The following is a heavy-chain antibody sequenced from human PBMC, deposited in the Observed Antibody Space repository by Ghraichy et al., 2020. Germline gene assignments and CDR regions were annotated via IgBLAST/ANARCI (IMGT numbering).Heavy chain of an antibody. CDR2: IYYSGST. V-gene: IGHV4-30-4*07. CDR1: GGSISSGGYS. CDR3: ARANDTAMVTLLVY. J-gene: IGHJ4*02. D-gene: IGHD5-18*01. Sequence: SETLSLTCAVSGGSISSGGYSWSWIRQPPGKGLEWIGYIYYSGSTYYNPSLKSRVTISVDTSKNQFSLKLSSVTAADTAVYYCARANDTAMVTLLVYWGQGTLVTVSS.